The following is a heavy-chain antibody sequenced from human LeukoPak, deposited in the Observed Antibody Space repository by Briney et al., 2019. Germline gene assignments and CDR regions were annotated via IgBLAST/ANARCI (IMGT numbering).Heavy chain of an antibody. Sequence: GASVKVSCKASGYTFTNYGINWVRQAPGQGLEWMGWISAYNGNTHYAKNLQDRVTMTTDTSTSTAYMELRSLRSDDTAVYYCARPWGRDFTFDPWGQGTLVTVSS. D-gene: IGHD3-16*01. CDR2: ISAYNGNT. CDR3: ARPWGRDFTFDP. V-gene: IGHV1-18*01. J-gene: IGHJ5*02. CDR1: GYTFTNYG.